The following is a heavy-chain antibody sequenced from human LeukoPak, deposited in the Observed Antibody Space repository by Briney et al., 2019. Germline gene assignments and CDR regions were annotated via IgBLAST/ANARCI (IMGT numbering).Heavy chain of an antibody. V-gene: IGHV3-23*01. CDR1: GFTFSNYG. D-gene: IGHD2-2*01. CDR2: ISGSGGST. J-gene: IGHJ4*02. Sequence: PGGSLRLSCAASGFTFSNYGMYWVRQAPGKGLEWVAVISGSGGSTYYADSVKGRFTISRDNSKNTLYLQMNSLRAEDTAVYYCAKEGSPAAPFDYWGQGTLVTVSS. CDR3: AKEGSPAAPFDY.